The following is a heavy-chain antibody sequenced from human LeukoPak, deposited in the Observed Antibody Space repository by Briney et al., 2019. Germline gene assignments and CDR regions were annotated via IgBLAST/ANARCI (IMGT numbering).Heavy chain of an antibody. CDR1: GGTFSSYA. CDR2: INPSGGST. CDR3: ARDGIFDY. Sequence: ASVKVSCKASGGTFSSYAISWVRQAPGQGLEWMGIINPSGGSTTYAQKFQGRVTMTRDTSTSTVYMELSSLRSEDTAVYYCARDGIFDYWGQGTLVTVSS. J-gene: IGHJ4*02. V-gene: IGHV1-46*01. D-gene: IGHD1-1*01.